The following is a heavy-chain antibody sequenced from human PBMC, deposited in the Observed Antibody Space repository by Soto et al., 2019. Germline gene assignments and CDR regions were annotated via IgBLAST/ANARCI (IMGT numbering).Heavy chain of an antibody. D-gene: IGHD2-2*01. V-gene: IGHV3-7*01. CDR3: ARDRRDQLPPYYYYYGMDV. CDR1: GFTFSSYW. J-gene: IGHJ6*02. Sequence: GGSLRLSCAASGFTFSSYWMSWVRLAPGKGLEWVANIKQDGSEKYYADSVKGRLTISRDNPKNTLYLQMNSLRAEDTAVFYCARDRRDQLPPYYYYYGMDVWGQGTTVTVSS. CDR2: IKQDGSEK.